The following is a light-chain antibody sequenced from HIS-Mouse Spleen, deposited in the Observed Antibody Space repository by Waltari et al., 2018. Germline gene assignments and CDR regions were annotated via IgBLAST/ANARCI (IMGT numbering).Light chain of an antibody. Sequence: DIVMTQSPDSLAVSLGERATINCKSSQSVLYSSNNKNDLAWYQQEPGQPPKLLIYWASTRESGVPDRFSGSGSGTDFTLTISSLQAEDVAVYYCQQYCSSSLTFGGGTKGEIK. CDR2: WAS. CDR3: QQYCSSSLT. V-gene: IGKV4-1*01. CDR1: QSVLYSSNNKND. J-gene: IGKJ4*01.